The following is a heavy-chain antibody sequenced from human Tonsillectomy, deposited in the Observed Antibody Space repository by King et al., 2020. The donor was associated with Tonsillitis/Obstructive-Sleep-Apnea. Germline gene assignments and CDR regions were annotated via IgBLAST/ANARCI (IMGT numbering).Heavy chain of an antibody. J-gene: IGHJ4*02. CDR1: GGSISSYY. CDR2: FYYGGST. Sequence: QLQESGPGLVKPSETLSLTCTVSGGSISSYYWSWIRQPPGKGLEWIGYFYYGGSTNYNPSLKSRVTISVDTSKNQVSLELSSVTAADTAVYFLARGLGYCSSTSCYDPSYDYWGQGTLVTVSS. D-gene: IGHD2-2*01. V-gene: IGHV4-59*01. CDR3: ARGLGYCSSTSCYDPSYDY.